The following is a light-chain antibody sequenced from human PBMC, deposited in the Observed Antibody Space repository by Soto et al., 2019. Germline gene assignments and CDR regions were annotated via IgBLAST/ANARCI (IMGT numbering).Light chain of an antibody. CDR2: EVS. Sequence: QSALTQPASVSGSPGQSITISCTGTSSDIGGYKFVSWYQQHPGKVPKLIIHEVSNRPSGVSYRFSGSKSGNTASLTISGLQAEDEADYYCSSYTSTNNWVFGGGTQLTVL. CDR1: SSDIGGYKF. V-gene: IGLV2-14*01. J-gene: IGLJ3*02. CDR3: SSYTSTNNWV.